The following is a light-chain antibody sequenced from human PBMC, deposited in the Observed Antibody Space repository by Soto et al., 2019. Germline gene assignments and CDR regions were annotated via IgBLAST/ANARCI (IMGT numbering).Light chain of an antibody. CDR2: DVS. V-gene: IGLV2-14*01. J-gene: IGLJ1*01. CDR3: SSYTSSARLI. CDR1: SSDVGGYNY. Sequence: QSALTQPASVSGSPGQSITISCTGTSSDVGGYNYVSWYQQHPGKAPKLMIYDVSNRPSGVSNRFSGSKSGNTASLTISGLQAEDEADYYCSSYTSSARLIFGTGTKLTV.